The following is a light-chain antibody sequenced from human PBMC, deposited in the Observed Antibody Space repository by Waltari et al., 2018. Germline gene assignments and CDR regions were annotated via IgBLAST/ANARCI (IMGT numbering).Light chain of an antibody. CDR3: SSYASSK. J-gene: IGLJ2*01. Sequence: QSALTQPASVSGSPGQTITISCTGTSSDIGGHNYVSWYQQHPGKAPKLMIYDVVKRPSGVSNRFSGSKSGNTVSLTISGLQAEDDAIYYCSSYASSKFGGGTKLTVL. CDR1: SSDIGGHNY. CDR2: DVV. V-gene: IGLV2-14*01.